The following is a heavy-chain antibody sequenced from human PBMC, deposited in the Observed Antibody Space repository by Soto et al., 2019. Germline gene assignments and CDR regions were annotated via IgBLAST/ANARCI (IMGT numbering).Heavy chain of an antibody. CDR3: ARGSGGALDI. V-gene: IGHV3-7*01. CDR2: IKQDGSEK. CDR1: GFTFSYYW. D-gene: IGHD3-10*01. J-gene: IGHJ3*02. Sequence: EVQLVDSGGDLVQPGGSLRLSCAASGFTFSYYWMYWVRQAPGKGLEWVANIKQDGSEKYYVDSVKGRFAISRDNTENSLYLQMNSLRAEDTALYFCARGSGGALDIWGQGTTVTVSS.